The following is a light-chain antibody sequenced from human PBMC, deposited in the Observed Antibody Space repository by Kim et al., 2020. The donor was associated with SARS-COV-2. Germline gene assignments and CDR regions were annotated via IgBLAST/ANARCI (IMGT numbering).Light chain of an antibody. CDR3: TSYTSTSTWV. J-gene: IGLJ3*02. CDR1: SSDVGGYNY. CDR2: DVT. Sequence: GQSITISCTGTSSDVGGYNYISWYQQHPGKAPKLMIYDVTKRPSGVSNRFSGSKSDNTASLTISGLQAEDEADYYCTSYTSTSTWVFGGWTQLTVL. V-gene: IGLV2-14*03.